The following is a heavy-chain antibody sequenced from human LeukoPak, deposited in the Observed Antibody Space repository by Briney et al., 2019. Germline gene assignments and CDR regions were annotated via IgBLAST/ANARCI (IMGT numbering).Heavy chain of an antibody. CDR1: GFTFSNAW. V-gene: IGHV3-15*01. J-gene: IGHJ4*02. CDR2: IKIKTDSGTT. CDR3: TTEWATRNYFHY. Sequence: GGSLRLSCVASGFTFSNAWMSWVRQAPGKGLEWVGRIKIKTDSGTTDYAAPVKSRFTISRDDSKNTLYLQMNSLKTEDTAVYYCTTEWATRNYFHYWGQGTLVTVSS.